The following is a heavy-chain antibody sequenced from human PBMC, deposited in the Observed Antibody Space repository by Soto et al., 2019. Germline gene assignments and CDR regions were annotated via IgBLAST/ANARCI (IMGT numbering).Heavy chain of an antibody. D-gene: IGHD3-10*01. CDR2: ISWNSGSI. CDR3: AKGFGHMVRGVMDY. J-gene: IGHJ4*02. V-gene: IGHV3-9*01. Sequence: GGSLRLSCAASGFTFDDYAMHWVRQAPGKGLEWVSGISWNSGSIGYADSVKGRFTISRDNAKNSLYLQMNSLRAEDTALYYCAKGFGHMVRGVMDYWGQGTLVTVSS. CDR1: GFTFDDYA.